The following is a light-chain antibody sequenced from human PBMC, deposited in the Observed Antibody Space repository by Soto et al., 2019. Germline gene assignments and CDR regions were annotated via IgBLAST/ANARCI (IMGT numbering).Light chain of an antibody. CDR3: CSYGGSFPYV. J-gene: IGLJ1*01. Sequence: QSALTQPPSVSGSPGQSVTISCTGTSSDVGGYDYVSWYQQHPGKAPKLPIYDVTKRPSGVPDRFSGSKSGNTASLTISGLQAEDEADFFCCSYGGSFPYVFGTGTKVTVL. CDR1: SSDVGGYDY. V-gene: IGLV2-11*01. CDR2: DVT.